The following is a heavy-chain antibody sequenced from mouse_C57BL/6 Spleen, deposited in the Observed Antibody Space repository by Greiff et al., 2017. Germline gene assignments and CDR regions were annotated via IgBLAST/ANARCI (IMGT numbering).Heavy chain of an antibody. Sequence: QVQLKQSGAELVRPGASVKLSCKASGYTFTDYYINWVKQRPGQGLEWIARIYPGSGNTYYNEKFKGKATLTAEKSSSTAYMQLSSLTSEDSAVYFCARDGSGHYFDYWGQGTTLTVSS. D-gene: IGHD3-2*02. CDR2: IYPGSGNT. CDR3: ARDGSGHYFDY. CDR1: GYTFTDYY. J-gene: IGHJ2*01. V-gene: IGHV1-76*01.